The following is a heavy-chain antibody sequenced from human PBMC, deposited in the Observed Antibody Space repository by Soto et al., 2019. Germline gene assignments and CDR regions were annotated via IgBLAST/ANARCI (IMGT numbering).Heavy chain of an antibody. D-gene: IGHD5-18*01. CDR3: ARDVEGEAGYNSGYGY. CDR2: ISSSSSYI. J-gene: IGHJ4*01. Sequence: EVQLVESGGGLVKPGGSLRLSCAASGFTFSSYSMNWVRQAPGKGLEWVSSISSSSSYIYYVDSVQVRFTISRDNAKNSLYLQMNSLSAEDTAVYDCARDVEGEAGYNSGYGYLCHGTLVTVST. CDR1: GFTFSSYS. V-gene: IGHV3-21*01.